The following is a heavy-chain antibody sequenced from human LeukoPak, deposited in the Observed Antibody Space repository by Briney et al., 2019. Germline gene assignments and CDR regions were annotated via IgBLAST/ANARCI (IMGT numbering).Heavy chain of an antibody. J-gene: IGHJ6*03. Sequence: GGSLRHSCAASGFTFSSYSMNWVRQAPGKGLEWVSSISSSSSYIYYADSVKGRFTISRDNAKNSLYLQMNSLRAEDTAVYYCARDGYSSSWYGGYYYYYYMDVWGKGTTVTVSS. CDR3: ARDGYSSSWYGGYYYYYYMDV. V-gene: IGHV3-21*01. D-gene: IGHD6-13*01. CDR2: ISSSSSYI. CDR1: GFTFSSYS.